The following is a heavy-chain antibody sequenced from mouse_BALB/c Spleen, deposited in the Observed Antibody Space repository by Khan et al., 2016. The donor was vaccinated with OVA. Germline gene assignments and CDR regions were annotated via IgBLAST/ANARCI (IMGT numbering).Heavy chain of an antibody. J-gene: IGHJ4*01. CDR1: GLSLTSYG. D-gene: IGHD2-3*01. V-gene: IGHV2-2*02. CDR3: ARNGLMNGYSLYPMDY. Sequence: QVQLQQSGPGLVQPSQSLSITCTVSGLSLTSYGIHWVRQSPGKNLEWLGVIWSGGNTDYNATFISRLSISQDNSKSQDLVKMNSLQANDTAIYYFARNGLMNGYSLYPMDYWGQGTTVTVSS. CDR2: IWSGGNT.